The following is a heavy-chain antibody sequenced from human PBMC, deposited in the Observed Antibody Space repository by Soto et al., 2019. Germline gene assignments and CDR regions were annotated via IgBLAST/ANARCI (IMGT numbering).Heavy chain of an antibody. V-gene: IGHV3-23*01. J-gene: IGHJ6*02. CDR3: AKAAAGGYYYYGMDV. Sequence: GGSLRLSCAASGFTFSSYAMSWVRQAPGKGLEWVSAISGSGGSTYYADSVKGRFTISRDNSKNTLYLQMNSLRAEDTVVYYCAKAAAGGYYYYGMDVWGQGTTVTVSS. CDR2: ISGSGGST. D-gene: IGHD6-13*01. CDR1: GFTFSSYA.